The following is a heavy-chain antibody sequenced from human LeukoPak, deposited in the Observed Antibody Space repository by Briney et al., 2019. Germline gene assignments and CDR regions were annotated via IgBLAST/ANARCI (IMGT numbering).Heavy chain of an antibody. J-gene: IGHJ4*02. D-gene: IGHD6-19*01. V-gene: IGHV3-9*03. CDR3: AKGLDSSAYYYFDY. CDR1: GFTFDDYA. Sequence: GGSLRLSCAASGFTFDDYAMHWVRQAPGKGLEWVSGISWNSGSIVYADSVKGRFTISRDNAKNSLYLQMNSLRAEDMALYYCAKGLDSSAYYYFDYWGQGTLVTVSS. CDR2: ISWNSGSI.